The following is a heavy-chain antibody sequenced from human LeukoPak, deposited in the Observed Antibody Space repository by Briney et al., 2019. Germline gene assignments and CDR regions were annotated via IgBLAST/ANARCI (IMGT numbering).Heavy chain of an antibody. J-gene: IGHJ6*04. V-gene: IGHV3-23*01. Sequence: GGSLRLPRAASGYTHSSTAMSWVRQAPGKGREWVSSNADSVKGRFTISRHNSKNTLYLQMSSLRAEDTAVYYCARTWLLSYYMDVWGKGTTVTVSS. D-gene: IGHD3-22*01. CDR1: GYTHSSTA. CDR3: ARTWLLSYYMDV.